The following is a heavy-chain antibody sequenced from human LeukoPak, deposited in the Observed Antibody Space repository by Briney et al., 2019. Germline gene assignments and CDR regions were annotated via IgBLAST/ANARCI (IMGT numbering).Heavy chain of an antibody. CDR3: ARDMMGATLPSDY. J-gene: IGHJ4*02. D-gene: IGHD1-26*01. V-gene: IGHV1-69*04. Sequence: SVKVSCKASGGTFSSYAISWVRQAPGQGLEWMGRIIPILGIANYAQKFQGRVTITADKSTSTAYMELSSLRSEDTAVYYCARDMMGATLPSDYWGQGTLVTVSS. CDR1: GGTFSSYA. CDR2: IIPILGIA.